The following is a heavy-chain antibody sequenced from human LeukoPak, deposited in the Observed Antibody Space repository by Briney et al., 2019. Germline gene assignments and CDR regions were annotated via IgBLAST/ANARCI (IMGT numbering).Heavy chain of an antibody. CDR2: INPNSGGT. CDR3: AREVTSTTGDY. V-gene: IGHV1-2*02. Sequence: ASVKVSCKASGYTFTGYYMHWVRQAPGQGLEWMGWINPNSGGTNYAQEFQGRVTMTRDTSISTAYMELSRLRSDDTAVYYCAREVTSTTGDYWGQGTLVTVSS. CDR1: GYTFTGYY. J-gene: IGHJ4*02. D-gene: IGHD4-17*01.